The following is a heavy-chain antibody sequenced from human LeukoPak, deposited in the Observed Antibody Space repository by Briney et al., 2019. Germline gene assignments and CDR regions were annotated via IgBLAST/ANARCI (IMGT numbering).Heavy chain of an antibody. CDR3: ARENYQGAFDI. CDR1: GGSISSSSYY. J-gene: IGHJ3*02. V-gene: IGHV4-39*01. D-gene: IGHD1-7*01. Sequence: PSETLSLTCTVSGGSISSSSYYWGWIRQPPGKGLEWIGSIYYSGSTYYNPSLKSRVTISVDTSKNQFSLKLSSVTAADTAVYYCARENYQGAFDIWGQGTMVTVSS. CDR2: IYYSGST.